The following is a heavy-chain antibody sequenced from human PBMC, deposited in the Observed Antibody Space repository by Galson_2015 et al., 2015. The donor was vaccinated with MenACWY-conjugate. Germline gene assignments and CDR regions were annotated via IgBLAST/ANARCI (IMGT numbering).Heavy chain of an antibody. CDR1: GASISSSEYY. V-gene: IGHV4-39*07. CDR3: TRDSSSVSSTPVDY. D-gene: IGHD3-3*01. Sequence: ETLSLTCTVSGASISSSEYYWAWIRQSPGKGLAWIASIHYSGSTYYNPSLKSRVTISVDTSKNQLSLRLRSVTAADAAVYYCTRDSSSVSSTPVDYWGQGTLVTVSS. J-gene: IGHJ4*02. CDR2: IHYSGST.